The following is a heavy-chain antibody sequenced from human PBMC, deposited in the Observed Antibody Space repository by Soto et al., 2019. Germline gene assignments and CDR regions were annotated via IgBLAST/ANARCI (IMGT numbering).Heavy chain of an antibody. Sequence: VGSLRLSCAASGFTFSNSWMHWVRQVSGKGLEWVSRINADGTSTSYADSVKGRFTISRDNAKNTLYLHVNSLRAEDTAVYYCVKVLDRGVGVPRFYFDSWGQGALVTVSS. D-gene: IGHD2-2*03. CDR1: GFTFSNSW. CDR3: VKVLDRGVGVPRFYFDS. V-gene: IGHV3-74*01. CDR2: INADGTST. J-gene: IGHJ4*02.